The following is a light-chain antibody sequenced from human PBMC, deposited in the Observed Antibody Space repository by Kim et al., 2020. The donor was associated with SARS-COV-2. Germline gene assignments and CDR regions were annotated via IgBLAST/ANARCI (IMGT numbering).Light chain of an antibody. CDR2: YDS. V-gene: IGLV3-21*04. Sequence: PGKTGRSPCGGFNNGVKSVHWYQHKPGQAPLLVISYDSDRPSGIPERFSGSNSGNTATLIITRVTAGDEADYYCQVWDATTDDFYVFGTGTKVTVL. CDR1: NNGVKS. J-gene: IGLJ1*01. CDR3: QVWDATTDDFYV.